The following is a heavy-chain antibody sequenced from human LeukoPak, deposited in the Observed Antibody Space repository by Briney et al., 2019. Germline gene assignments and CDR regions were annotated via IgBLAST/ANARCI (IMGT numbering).Heavy chain of an antibody. Sequence: ASVKVSCKASGYTFTSYGISWVRQAPGQGLEWMGWINPNSGGTNYAQKFQGRVTMTRDTSISTAYMELSRLRSDDTAVYYCARGGTLGAFDIWGQGTMVTVSS. V-gene: IGHV1-2*02. CDR3: ARGGTLGAFDI. CDR1: GYTFTSYG. J-gene: IGHJ3*02. D-gene: IGHD1-7*01. CDR2: INPNSGGT.